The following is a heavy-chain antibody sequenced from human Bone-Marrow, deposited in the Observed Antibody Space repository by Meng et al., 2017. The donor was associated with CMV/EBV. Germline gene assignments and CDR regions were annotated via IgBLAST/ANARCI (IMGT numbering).Heavy chain of an antibody. Sequence: ASVKVSCKASGYTFTSYGISWVRQAPGQGLEWMGWISAYNGNTNYAQKLQGRVTMTTDTSTSTAYMELRSLRSDDTAVYYCARDSGPIVVVPTSRSHPWFDPWGQGPRVTGYS. CDR1: GYTFTSYG. CDR3: ARDSGPIVVVPTSRSHPWFDP. CDR2: ISAYNGNT. J-gene: IGHJ5*02. V-gene: IGHV1-18*01. D-gene: IGHD2-2*01.